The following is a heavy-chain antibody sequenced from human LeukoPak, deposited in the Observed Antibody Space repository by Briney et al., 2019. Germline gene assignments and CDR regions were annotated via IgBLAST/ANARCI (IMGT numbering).Heavy chain of an antibody. V-gene: IGHV3-30*03. CDR2: ISYDGSNK. CDR3: ARMSGSHIDY. CDR1: GFTFSSYG. J-gene: IGHJ4*02. Sequence: GRSLRLSCAASGFTFSSYGMHWVRQAPGKGLEWVAVISYDGSNKYYADSVKGRFTISRDNSKNTLYLQMSSLRAEDTAVYYCARMSGSHIDYWGQGTLVTVSS. D-gene: IGHD1-26*01.